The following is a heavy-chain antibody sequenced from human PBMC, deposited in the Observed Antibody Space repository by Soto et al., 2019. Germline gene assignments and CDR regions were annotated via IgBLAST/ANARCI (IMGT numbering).Heavy chain of an antibody. Sequence: QVQLVQSGAEVKKPGASVKVSCKASGYTFTSYYMHWVRQAPGQGLEWMGIINPSGGSTSYAQKFQGRVTRSGETSTSTGYMELNSLRSEDTAVYYCARTTVTTLRYWYFDLWVRGTLVTVSS. J-gene: IGHJ2*01. CDR2: INPSGGST. D-gene: IGHD4-17*01. CDR3: ARTTVTTLRYWYFDL. V-gene: IGHV1-46*01. CDR1: GYTFTSYY.